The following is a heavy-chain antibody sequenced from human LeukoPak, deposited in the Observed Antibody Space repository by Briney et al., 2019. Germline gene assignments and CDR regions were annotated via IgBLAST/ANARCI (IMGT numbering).Heavy chain of an antibody. CDR1: GFNFSSYS. CDR2: ISSSSSYI. V-gene: IGHV3-21*01. Sequence: GGSLRLSCAASGFNFSSYSMNWVGQAPGKGLEWVSSISSSSSYIYYADSVKGRFTISRDNAKNSLYLQMNSLRAEDTAVYYCARDQGYYYMDVWGKGTTVTVSS. CDR3: ARDQGYYYMDV. J-gene: IGHJ6*03.